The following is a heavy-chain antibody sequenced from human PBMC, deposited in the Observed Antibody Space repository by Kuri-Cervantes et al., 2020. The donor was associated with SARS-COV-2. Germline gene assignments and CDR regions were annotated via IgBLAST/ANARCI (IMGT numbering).Heavy chain of an antibody. D-gene: IGHD2-2*01. Sequence: GESLKISCAASGFTFSSYAMSWVRQAPGKGLEWVSAISASGGSTYYADSVKGRFTISRDNAKNSLYLQMNSLRAEDTAVYYCARAPPPASPRGGMDVWGQGTTVTVSS. CDR3: ARAPPPASPRGGMDV. J-gene: IGHJ6*02. CDR2: ISASGGST. V-gene: IGHV3-23*01. CDR1: GFTFSSYA.